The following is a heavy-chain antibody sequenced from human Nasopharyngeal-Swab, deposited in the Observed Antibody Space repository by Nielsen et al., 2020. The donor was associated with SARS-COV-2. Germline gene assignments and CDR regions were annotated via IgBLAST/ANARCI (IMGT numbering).Heavy chain of an antibody. Sequence: SVKVSCKASGGTFSSYAISWVRQAPGQGLEWMGGIIPIFGTANYAQKFQGRVTITADESMSTAYMELSSLRSEDTAVYYCARTTGTSSPIYYYYYYMDVWGKGTTVTVSS. CDR2: IIPIFGTA. CDR3: ARTTGTSSPIYYYYYYMDV. D-gene: IGHD1-1*01. V-gene: IGHV1-69*13. CDR1: GGTFSSYA. J-gene: IGHJ6*03.